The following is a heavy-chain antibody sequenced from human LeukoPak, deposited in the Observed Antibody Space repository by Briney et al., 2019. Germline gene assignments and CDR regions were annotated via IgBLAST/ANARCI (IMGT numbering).Heavy chain of an antibody. V-gene: IGHV3-23*01. J-gene: IGHJ6*02. CDR3: ARVGDWSNYFGMDA. CDR1: GFTFSGHS. D-gene: IGHD3-16*01. CDR2: IFGNGVKT. Sequence: GGSLRLSCAASGFTFSGHSMTWVRQTPGKGLEWVSVIFGNGVKTYYADSLKGRFTISRDNSKSTLYLQMNSLRADDTAVYYYARVGDWSNYFGMDAWGQGTTVSVSS.